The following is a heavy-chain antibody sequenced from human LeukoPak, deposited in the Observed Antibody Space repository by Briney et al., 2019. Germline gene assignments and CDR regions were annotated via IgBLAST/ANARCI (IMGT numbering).Heavy chain of an antibody. V-gene: IGHV4-39*01. D-gene: IGHD2-2*01. CDR2: IYYSGST. Sequence: PSETLSLTCTVSGGSISGFYWSWIRQPPGKGLEWIGSIYYSGSTYYNPSLKSRVTISVDTSKNQFSLKLSSVTAADTAVYYCASESVVVPAAMETTYYYYYGMDVWGQGTTVTVSS. CDR1: GGSISGFY. J-gene: IGHJ6*02. CDR3: ASESVVVPAAMETTYYYYYGMDV.